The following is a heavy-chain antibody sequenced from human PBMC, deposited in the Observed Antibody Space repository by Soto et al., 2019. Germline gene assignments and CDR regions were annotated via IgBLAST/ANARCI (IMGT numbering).Heavy chain of an antibody. V-gene: IGHV3-9*01. CDR3: AKDMLGGEGSSGYYYYGMDV. CDR2: ISWNSGSI. CDR1: GFTFDDYA. D-gene: IGHD3-22*01. Sequence: GGSLRLSCAASGFTFDDYAMHWVRQAPGKGLEWVSGISWNSGSIGYADSVKGRFTISRDNAKNSLYLQMNSLRAEDTALYYCAKDMLGGEGSSGYYYYGMDVWGQGTTVTVSS. J-gene: IGHJ6*02.